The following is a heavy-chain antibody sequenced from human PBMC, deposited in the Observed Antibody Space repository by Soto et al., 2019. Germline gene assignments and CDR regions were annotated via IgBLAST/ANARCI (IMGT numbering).Heavy chain of an antibody. V-gene: IGHV4-34*01. CDR2: INHSGST. CDR1: GGSFSGYY. CDR3: ASVSKLSMVRGVIMRRYYFDY. D-gene: IGHD3-10*01. J-gene: IGHJ4*02. Sequence: PSETLSLTCAVYGGSFSGYYWSWIRQPPGKGLEWIGEINHSGSTNYNPSLKSRVTISVDTSKNQFSLKLSSVTAADTAVYYCASVSKLSMVRGVIMRRYYFDYWGQGTLVTVSS.